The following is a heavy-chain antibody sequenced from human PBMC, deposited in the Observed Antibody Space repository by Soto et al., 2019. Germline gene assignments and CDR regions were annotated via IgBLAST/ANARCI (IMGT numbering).Heavy chain of an antibody. V-gene: IGHV1-69*13. Sequence: ASVKVSCKASGGTFSSYAISWVRQAPGQGLEWMGGIIPIFGTANYAQKFQGRVTITADESTSTAYMELSSLRSEDTAVYYCARVAVGATRSENYFDYWGQGTLVTVSS. J-gene: IGHJ4*02. CDR3: ARVAVGATRSENYFDY. CDR1: GGTFSSYA. D-gene: IGHD1-26*01. CDR2: IIPIFGTA.